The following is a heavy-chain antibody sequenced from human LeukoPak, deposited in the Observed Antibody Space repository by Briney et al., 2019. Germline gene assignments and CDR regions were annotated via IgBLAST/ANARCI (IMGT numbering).Heavy chain of an antibody. J-gene: IGHJ6*03. Sequence: PSETLSLTCAVYGGSFSGYYWSWIRQPPGKGLEWIGEINHSGSTNYNPSLKSRVTISVDTSKNQFSLKLSSVTAADTAVYYCASITMVRGVISHYYYYYMDVWGKGTTVTVSS. CDR3: ASITMVRGVISHYYYYYMDV. CDR1: GGSFSGYY. D-gene: IGHD3-10*01. CDR2: INHSGST. V-gene: IGHV4-34*01.